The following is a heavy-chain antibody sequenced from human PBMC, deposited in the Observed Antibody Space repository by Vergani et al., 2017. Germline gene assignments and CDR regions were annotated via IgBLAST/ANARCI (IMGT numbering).Heavy chain of an antibody. J-gene: IGHJ4*02. CDR1: GFSFPGCA. Sequence: EVQLLESGGGLVQPGGSLRLSCEASGFSFPGCAMSWVRQAPGKGLEWVSSVSGSSATPYYADSVKGRFIISRDNSKNTLHLQMNSLRADDTAVYYCTKGSRGYTGYFFDYWGQGTMVTVSS. D-gene: IGHD5-12*01. V-gene: IGHV3-23*01. CDR2: VSGSSATP. CDR3: TKGSRGYTGYFFDY.